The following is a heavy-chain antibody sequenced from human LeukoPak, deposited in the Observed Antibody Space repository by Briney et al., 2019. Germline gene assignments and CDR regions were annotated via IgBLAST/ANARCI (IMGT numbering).Heavy chain of an antibody. V-gene: IGHV3-30*02. CDR2: IRYDGSNK. Sequence: PGGSLRLSCAASGFTFSSYGMHWVRQAPGKGLEWVAFIRYDGSNKYYADSVKGRFTISRDNSKNTLYLQMNSLRAEDTAVYYCAKACSRGSRDTTYYYYYYMDVWGKGTTVTISS. CDR1: GFTFSSYG. CDR3: AKACSRGSRDTTYYYYYYMDV. J-gene: IGHJ6*03. D-gene: IGHD3-10*01.